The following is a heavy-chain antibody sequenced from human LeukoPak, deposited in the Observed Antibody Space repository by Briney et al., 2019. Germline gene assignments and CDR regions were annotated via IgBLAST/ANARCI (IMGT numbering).Heavy chain of an antibody. CDR3: ARIPIVVVPAAQGDNWFDP. J-gene: IGHJ5*02. D-gene: IGHD2-2*01. Sequence: SVKVSCKASGYTFTGYYMHWVRQAPGQGLEWMGWINPNSGGTNYAQKFQGRVTMTRDTSISTAYMELSRLRSDDTAVYYCARIPIVVVPAAQGDNWFDPWGQGTLVTVSS. CDR1: GYTFTGYY. CDR2: INPNSGGT. V-gene: IGHV1-2*02.